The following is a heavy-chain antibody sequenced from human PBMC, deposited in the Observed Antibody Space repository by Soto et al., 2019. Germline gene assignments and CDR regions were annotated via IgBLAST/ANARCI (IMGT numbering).Heavy chain of an antibody. Sequence: GGSLRLSCAASGFTFSSYAMHWVRQAPGKGLEWVAVISYDGSNKYYADSVKGRFTISRDNSKNTLYLQMNSLRAEDTAVYYCARDRGYDFWSGYFDYWGQGTLVTVSS. J-gene: IGHJ4*02. CDR3: ARDRGYDFWSGYFDY. V-gene: IGHV3-30-3*01. CDR2: ISYDGSNK. CDR1: GFTFSSYA. D-gene: IGHD3-3*01.